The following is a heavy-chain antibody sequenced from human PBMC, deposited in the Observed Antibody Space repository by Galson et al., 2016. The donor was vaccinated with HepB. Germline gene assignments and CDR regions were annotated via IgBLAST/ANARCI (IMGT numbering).Heavy chain of an antibody. CDR2: INAATGST. Sequence: SVKVSCKASGYAFTTYTLHWVRQAPGQRPEWLGWINAATGSTKYSESFQDRVTSTRDTSANTVYMELGRLRLEDTAVYYCARDGAPHWGSDWYGPFDIGGQGTVVTVSS. J-gene: IGHJ3*02. D-gene: IGHD6-19*01. CDR1: GYAFTTYT. V-gene: IGHV1-3*01. CDR3: ARDGAPHWGSDWYGPFDI.